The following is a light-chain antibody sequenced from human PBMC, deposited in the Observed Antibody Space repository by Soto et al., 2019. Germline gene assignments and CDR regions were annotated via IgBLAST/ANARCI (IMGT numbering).Light chain of an antibody. CDR2: DAS. J-gene: IGKJ5*01. CDR1: QTIGTY. Sequence: IEVTQSPSSLAASLGGRGTITCRASQTIGTYVNWYRQKSGAAPELLIYDASTLQSGVPSRFRGGASGTDFTLTISCLQSEDFATYYCQQYYSYLITFGQGTRLEIK. CDR3: QQYYSYLIT. V-gene: IGKV1-39*01.